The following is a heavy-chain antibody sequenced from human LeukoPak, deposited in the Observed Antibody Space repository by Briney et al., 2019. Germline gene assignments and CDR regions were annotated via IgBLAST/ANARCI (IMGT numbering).Heavy chain of an antibody. J-gene: IGHJ4*02. V-gene: IGHV4-59*12. Sequence: SETLSLTCTVSGVSIRTYYWSWIRQPPGKGLEWIGYIYYSGSTNYNPSLKSRVTISVDTSKNQFSLKLSSVTAADTAVYYCARKGSSSWAYYFDYWGQGTLVTVSS. CDR3: ARKGSSSWAYYFDY. D-gene: IGHD6-13*01. CDR2: IYYSGST. CDR1: GVSIRTYY.